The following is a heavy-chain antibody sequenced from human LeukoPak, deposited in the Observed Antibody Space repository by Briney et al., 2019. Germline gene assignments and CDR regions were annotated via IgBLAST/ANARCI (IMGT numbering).Heavy chain of an antibody. J-gene: IGHJ4*02. CDR2: INHSGST. CDR3: ARDGYRRSFDY. CDR1: GGSFSGYY. Sequence: SETLSLTCAVYGGSFSGYYWSWIRQPPGKGLEWIGEINHSGSTNYNPSLKSRVTLSVDTSKNQFSLKLSSVTAADTAVYYCARDGYRRSFDYWGQGTLVTVSS. D-gene: IGHD5-24*01. V-gene: IGHV4-34*01.